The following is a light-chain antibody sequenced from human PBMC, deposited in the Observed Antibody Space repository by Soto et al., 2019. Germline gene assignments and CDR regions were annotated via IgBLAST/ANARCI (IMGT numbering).Light chain of an antibody. CDR3: QQSSNWPPEIT. CDR2: DAS. J-gene: IGKJ5*01. Sequence: EIVLTQSPASLSLSPGERATLSCRASQSVPRNLAWYQQRPGQAPRLLIYDASSRATGIPDRFSGSGSGTDFILTISSLLPEDFAVYYCQQSSNWPPEITFGQGTRL. V-gene: IGKV3-11*01. CDR1: QSVPRN.